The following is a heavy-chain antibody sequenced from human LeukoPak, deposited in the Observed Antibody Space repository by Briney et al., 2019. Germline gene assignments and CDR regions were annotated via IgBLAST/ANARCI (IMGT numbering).Heavy chain of an antibody. D-gene: IGHD3-22*01. CDR1: GFTFSTYA. Sequence: GGSLRLSCAGSGFTFSTYAMHWVRQPPGKGLEWVSAISGSGGATYHADADSVKGRFIISRDNSKNTLYLQINSLRVEDTAVYYCAKDGYNYDSSGHFDYWGQGTLVTVSS. CDR2: ISGSGGAT. CDR3: AKDGYNYDSSGHFDY. J-gene: IGHJ4*02. V-gene: IGHV3-23*01.